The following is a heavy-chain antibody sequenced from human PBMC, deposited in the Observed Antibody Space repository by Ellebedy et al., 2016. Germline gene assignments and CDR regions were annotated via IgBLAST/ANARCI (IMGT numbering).Heavy chain of an antibody. D-gene: IGHD1-1*01. CDR1: GASISSYY. Sequence: SETLSLTCDVSGASISSYYWNWIRQSPGKGLEWIGYMSYSGSTNYNPSLKSRVTISVDTSKNQFSLKLSSVTAADTAVFYCARHTMDWSDFDYFDYWGQGTLVTVSS. J-gene: IGHJ4*02. V-gene: IGHV4-59*08. CDR2: MSYSGST. CDR3: ARHTMDWSDFDYFDY.